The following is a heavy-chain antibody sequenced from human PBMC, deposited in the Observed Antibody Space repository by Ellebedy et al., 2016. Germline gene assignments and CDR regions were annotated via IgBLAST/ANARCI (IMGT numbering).Heavy chain of an antibody. J-gene: IGHJ4*02. CDR1: GFTFDDYA. D-gene: IGHD3-3*01. CDR3: AKDLGHDFWSGYLDY. Sequence: GGSLRLXCAASGFTFDDYAMHWVRQAPGKGLEWVSGISWNSGSIGYADSVKGRFTISRDNAKNSLYLQMNSLRAEDTALYYCAKDLGHDFWSGYLDYWGQGTLVTVSS. V-gene: IGHV3-9*01. CDR2: ISWNSGSI.